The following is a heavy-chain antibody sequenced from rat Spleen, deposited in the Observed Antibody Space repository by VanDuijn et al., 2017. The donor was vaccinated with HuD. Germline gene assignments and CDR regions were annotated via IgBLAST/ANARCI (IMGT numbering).Heavy chain of an antibody. CDR3: ARRHYGYTDYFDY. CDR2: ISSSGSDT. CDR1: GFTFSNYH. D-gene: IGHD1-9*01. V-gene: IGHV5-25*01. Sequence: EVQLVESGGGLVQPGRSMKLSCAASGFTFSNYHMAWVRQAPTKGLEWVASISSSGSDTYYRDSVKGRFTISRDIAKSILFLEMDSLRSEDTATYYCARRHYGYTDYFDYWGQGVMVTVSS. J-gene: IGHJ2*01.